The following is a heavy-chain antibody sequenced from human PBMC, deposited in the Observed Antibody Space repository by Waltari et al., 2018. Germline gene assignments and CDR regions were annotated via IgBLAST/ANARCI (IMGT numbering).Heavy chain of an antibody. D-gene: IGHD4-17*01. CDR2: FTPIVGTV. CDR1: GYTFTSYA. V-gene: IGHV1-3*01. J-gene: IGHJ4*02. CDR3: ARGVYGDYEADDY. Sequence: QVQLVQSGAEVKKPGASVKVSCKASGYTFTSYAMHWVRQAPGQRLEWMGGFTPIVGTVDYALKFQGRVSITADSSTNTAYLELSSLRSEDTAVYYCARGVYGDYEADDYWGQGTLVTVSS.